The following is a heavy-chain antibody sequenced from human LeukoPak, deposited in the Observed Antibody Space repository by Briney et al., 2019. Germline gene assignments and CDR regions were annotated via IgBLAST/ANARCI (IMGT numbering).Heavy chain of an antibody. J-gene: IGHJ4*02. CDR1: GFTFSGYA. D-gene: IGHD6-19*01. CDR3: ARDHSHFPWLAYYFDY. CDR2: ISYDGSNK. V-gene: IGHV3-30-3*01. Sequence: PGGSLRLSCAASGFTFSGYAMHWVRQAPGKGLEWVAVISYDGSNKYYADSVKGRFTISRDNSKNTLYLQMNSLRAEDTAVYYCARDHSHFPWLAYYFDYWGQGTLVTVSS.